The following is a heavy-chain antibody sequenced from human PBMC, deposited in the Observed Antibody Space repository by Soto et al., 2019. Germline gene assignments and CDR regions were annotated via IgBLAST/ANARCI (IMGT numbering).Heavy chain of an antibody. CDR3: ARGDKGGFDL. CDR1: GFTFNYYW. D-gene: IGHD2-21*02. J-gene: IGHJ3*01. CDR2: IHSDGSST. Sequence: EVQLVESEGGLVQRGGSLRLSCAASGFTFNYYWMHWVRQAPGQGLVWVSHIHSDGSSTTYADSVKGRFTISRENAKNTLYLQTNSLSAEDTAVYYCARGDKGGFDLWGQGTTVTVSS. V-gene: IGHV3-74*01.